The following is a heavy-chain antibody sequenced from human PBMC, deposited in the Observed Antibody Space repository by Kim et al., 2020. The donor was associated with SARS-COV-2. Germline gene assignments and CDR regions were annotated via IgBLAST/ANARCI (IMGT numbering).Heavy chain of an antibody. CDR2: ISAYNGNT. D-gene: IGHD2-15*01. CDR1: GYTFTSYG. J-gene: IGHJ6*02. Sequence: ASVTVSCKASGYTFTSYGISWVRQAPGQGLEWMGWISAYNGNTNYAQKLQGRVTMTTDTSTSTAYMELRSLRSDDTAVYYCAREAGGYCSGGSCYIYYYYGMDVWGQGTTVTVSS. CDR3: AREAGGYCSGGSCYIYYYYGMDV. V-gene: IGHV1-18*01.